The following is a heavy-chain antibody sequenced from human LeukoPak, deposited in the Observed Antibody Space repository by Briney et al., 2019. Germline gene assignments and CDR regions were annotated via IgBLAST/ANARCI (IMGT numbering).Heavy chain of an antibody. CDR3: AKSPYGDY. CDR2: IYSGGST. D-gene: IGHD4-17*01. Sequence: GGSLRLSCAASGFTVSNNYMNWVRQAPGKGLEWVSVIYSGGSTSYADSVKGRFTISRDNSKNTLYLQMNSLRAEDTAVYYCAKSPYGDYWGQGTLVTVSS. J-gene: IGHJ4*02. V-gene: IGHV3-66*02. CDR1: GFTVSNNY.